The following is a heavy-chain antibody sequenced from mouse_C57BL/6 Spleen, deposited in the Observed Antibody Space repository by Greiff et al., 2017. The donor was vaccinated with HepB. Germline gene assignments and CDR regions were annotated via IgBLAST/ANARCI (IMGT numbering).Heavy chain of an antibody. V-gene: IGHV7-3*01. CDR2: IRNKANGYTT. CDR1: GFTFTDYY. CDR3: ARYLYYYGNEY. J-gene: IGHJ2*01. Sequence: EVQLVESGGGLVQPGGSLSLSCAASGFTFTDYYMSWVRQPPGKALEWLGFIRNKANGYTTEYSASVKGRFTISRDNSQSILYLQMNALRAEDSATYYCARYLYYYGNEYWGQGTPLTVSS. D-gene: IGHD1-1*01.